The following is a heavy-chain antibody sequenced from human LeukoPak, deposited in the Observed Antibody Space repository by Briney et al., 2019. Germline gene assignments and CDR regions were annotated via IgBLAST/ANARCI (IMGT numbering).Heavy chain of an antibody. CDR1: GFTFSSYW. CDR2: IKQDASEI. J-gene: IGHJ4*02. Sequence: GGSLRLSCAASGFTFSSYWMSWVRQAPGKGLEWVANIKQDASEIYYVDSLKGRFTISRDNAKNSLYLQMNSLKAEDTAVYYCARDKVVGATRFDYWGQGTLVTVSS. CDR3: ARDKVVGATRFDY. V-gene: IGHV3-7*01. D-gene: IGHD1-26*01.